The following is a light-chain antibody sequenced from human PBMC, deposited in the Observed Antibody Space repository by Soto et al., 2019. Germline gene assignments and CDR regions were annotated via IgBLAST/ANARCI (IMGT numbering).Light chain of an antibody. Sequence: QSVLTQPPSASGTPGQRVTISCSGSSSNIGSNTVNWYQQLPGAAPKLLIQSNNQRPSGVPDRFSGSQSGPSASLAISGLQSEDEADYYCAVWDDSLNGYVFGTGTKLTVL. V-gene: IGLV1-44*01. CDR1: SSNIGSNT. CDR2: SNN. CDR3: AVWDDSLNGYV. J-gene: IGLJ1*01.